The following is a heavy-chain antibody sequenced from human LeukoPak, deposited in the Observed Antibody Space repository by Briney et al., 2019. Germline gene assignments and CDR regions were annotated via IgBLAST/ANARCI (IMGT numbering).Heavy chain of an antibody. D-gene: IGHD6-19*01. CDR1: GFTFSSYS. V-gene: IGHV4-59*01. CDR2: IYYSGST. CDR3: ARQAVAASNWFDP. Sequence: GSLRLSCAASGFTFSSYSMNWIRQPPGKGLEWIGYIYYSGSTNYNPSLKSRVTISVDTSKNQFSLKLSSVTAADTAVYYCARQAVAASNWFDPWGQGTLVTVSS. J-gene: IGHJ5*02.